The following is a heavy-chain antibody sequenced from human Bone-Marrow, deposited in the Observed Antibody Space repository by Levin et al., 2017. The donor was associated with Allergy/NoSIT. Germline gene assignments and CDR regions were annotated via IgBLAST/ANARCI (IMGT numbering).Heavy chain of an antibody. D-gene: IGHD3-22*01. J-gene: IGHJ4*02. CDR1: GFTFKSYG. CDR2: IRTGATT. CDR3: AKMVTDSRGYQQFDY. V-gene: IGHV3-23*01. Sequence: PGGSLRLSCAASGFTFKSYGMSWVRQAPGKGLEWVSGIRTGATTIYADSVRGRFTISRDNSKDTLYLQMNTLRVEDTAVYYCAKMVTDSRGYQQFDYWGQGTLVTVSS.